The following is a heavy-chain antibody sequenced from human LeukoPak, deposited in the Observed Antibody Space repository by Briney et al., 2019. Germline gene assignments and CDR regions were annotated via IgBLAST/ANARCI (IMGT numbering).Heavy chain of an antibody. J-gene: IGHJ4*02. Sequence: SETLSLSCAVSGYSISISNWWGWIRQSPGKGLEWIGYIYYTGSTYYNPSLKSRVTMSVDTSKNQFSLKLSSVTAVGTAVYYCARYDILTGLQGGFFDYWGQGTLVTVSS. CDR2: IYYTGST. V-gene: IGHV4-28*01. CDR1: GYSISISNW. D-gene: IGHD3-9*01. CDR3: ARYDILTGLQGGFFDY.